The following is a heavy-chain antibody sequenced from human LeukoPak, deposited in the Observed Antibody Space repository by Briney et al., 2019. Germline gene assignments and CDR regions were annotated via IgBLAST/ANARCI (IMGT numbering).Heavy chain of an antibody. CDR3: ARNYCSSTSCQNWFDP. CDR2: IHTSGST. Sequence: PSETLSLTCTVPGGSISSYYWSWIRQPPEKGLEWIGHIHTSGSTNHNPSLKSRVTISVDTSKNQFSLKLSSVTAADTAVYYCARNYCSSTSCQNWFDPWGQGTLVTVSS. D-gene: IGHD2-2*01. J-gene: IGHJ5*02. V-gene: IGHV4-4*09. CDR1: GGSISSYY.